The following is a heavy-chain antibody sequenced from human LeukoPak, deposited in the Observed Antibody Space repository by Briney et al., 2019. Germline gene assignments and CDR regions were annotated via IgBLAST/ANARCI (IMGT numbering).Heavy chain of an antibody. V-gene: IGHV3-74*01. Sequence: PGGSLRLSCAASGFTFSNYWMHWVRQAPGKGLVWVSRIKSDGSRTDYADSVKGRFTISRDNAKNTLYLQMNSLRAEDTAVYYCARCYGDPAILCAFDIWGQGTMVTVSS. CDR3: ARCYGDPAILCAFDI. CDR2: IKSDGSRT. J-gene: IGHJ3*02. D-gene: IGHD4-17*01. CDR1: GFTFSNYW.